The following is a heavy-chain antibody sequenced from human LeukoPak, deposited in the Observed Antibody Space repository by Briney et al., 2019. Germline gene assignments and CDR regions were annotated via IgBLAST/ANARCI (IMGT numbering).Heavy chain of an antibody. Sequence: AGGSLRLSCAASGFTFSGYAMSWVRQAPGKGLEWVSAISGSGGSTYYADSVKGRFTISRDNSKNTLYLQMNSLRAEDTAVYYCAKGIIPGIAVAFNYWGQGTLVTVSS. D-gene: IGHD6-19*01. CDR3: AKGIIPGIAVAFNY. CDR1: GFTFSGYA. CDR2: ISGSGGST. J-gene: IGHJ4*02. V-gene: IGHV3-23*01.